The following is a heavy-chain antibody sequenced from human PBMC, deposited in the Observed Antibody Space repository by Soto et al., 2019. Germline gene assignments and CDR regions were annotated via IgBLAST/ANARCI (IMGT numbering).Heavy chain of an antibody. CDR1: GFTVSNNY. D-gene: IGHD3-16*01. V-gene: IGHV3-66*01. CDR3: AAYSHKGY. J-gene: IGHJ4*02. Sequence: EEQLVESGGDLVQPGGSLRLSCAASGFTVSNNYMSWVRQAPGKGLEWVSLIYSGGSTYYADSVKGRFTISRASSKNTLYLQMNRLRAEDTAMYYCAAYSHKGYWGQGTLVTVSS. CDR2: IYSGGST.